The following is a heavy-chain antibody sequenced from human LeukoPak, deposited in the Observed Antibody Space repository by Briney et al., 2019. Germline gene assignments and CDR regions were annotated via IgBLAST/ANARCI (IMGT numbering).Heavy chain of an antibody. CDR1: GFTFDDYG. CDR3: ARSFEGAYYYDSSGSNGAFDI. D-gene: IGHD3-22*01. Sequence: PGGSLRLSCAASGFTFDDYGMSWVRQAPGKGLEWVSGINWNGGSTGYADSVKGRFTISRDNAKNSLYLQMNSLRAEDTALYHCARSFEGAYYYDSSGSNGAFDIWGQGTMVTVSS. V-gene: IGHV3-20*01. CDR2: INWNGGST. J-gene: IGHJ3*02.